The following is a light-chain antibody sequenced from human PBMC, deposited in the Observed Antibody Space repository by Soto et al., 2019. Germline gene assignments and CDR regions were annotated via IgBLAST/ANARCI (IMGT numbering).Light chain of an antibody. Sequence: DLQMTQSPSSLSASVGDSVSITCRASQGVSAYLLWYQQTQGKAPKLLIYAASNLLSGVPSRFSGSGSGTKFTLTISILQPEDSANYYCPQSSITPYTFGQGTKLEIK. V-gene: IGKV1-39*01. J-gene: IGKJ2*01. CDR1: QGVSAY. CDR3: PQSSITPYT. CDR2: AAS.